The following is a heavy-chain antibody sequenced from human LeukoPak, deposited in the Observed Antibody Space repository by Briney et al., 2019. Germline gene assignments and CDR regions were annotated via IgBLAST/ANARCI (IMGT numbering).Heavy chain of an antibody. V-gene: IGHV4-39*01. CDR2: ICYSGST. D-gene: IGHD1-26*01. CDR3: ARHPKRELPPSDAFDI. Sequence: SETLSLTCTVSGGSISSSSYYWGCIRQPPGKGLECIGSICYSGSTYYNPSLKSRVTISVDTSKNQFSLKLSSVTAADTAVYYCARHPKRELPPSDAFDIWGQGTMVTVSS. J-gene: IGHJ3*02. CDR1: GGSISSSSYY.